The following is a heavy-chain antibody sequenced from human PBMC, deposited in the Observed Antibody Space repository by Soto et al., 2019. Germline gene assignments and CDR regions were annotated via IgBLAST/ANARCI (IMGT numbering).Heavy chain of an antibody. CDR3: ATNEGTYVYSFDY. J-gene: IGHJ4*02. Sequence: SVKVSCNDSGANFSRPDMRWVRQAPGQGLEWMGGFIPIFGTPQYAEKFLDRVTITADESTSTAYMELSSLTSEDTAVYYCATNEGTYVYSFDYWGQVTLFTVSS. V-gene: IGHV1-69*13. CDR2: FIPIFGTP. CDR1: GANFSRPD. D-gene: IGHD1-1*01.